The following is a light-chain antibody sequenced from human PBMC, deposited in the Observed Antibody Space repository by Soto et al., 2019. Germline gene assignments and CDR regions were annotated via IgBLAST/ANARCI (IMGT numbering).Light chain of an antibody. Sequence: SYELTQPLSVSVALGQTARITRGGNNIGSKNVHWYQQKPGQAPVLVIYRDSNRPSGIPERFSGSNSGNTATLTISRAQAGDEADYYCQVWDSSIVVFGGGTKLTVL. CDR3: QVWDSSIVV. J-gene: IGLJ2*01. CDR2: RDS. V-gene: IGLV3-9*01. CDR1: NIGSKN.